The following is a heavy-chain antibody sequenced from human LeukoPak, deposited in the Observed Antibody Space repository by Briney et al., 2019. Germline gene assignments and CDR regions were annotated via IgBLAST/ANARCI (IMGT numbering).Heavy chain of an antibody. CDR1: VYTFIHSG. Sequence: ASVTVSLKTSVYTFIHSGVNWVRQPPAQGLEWMGWITPYNGNTNNEQKFQGRVTMTTDTSTTTAYMELRSLTSDDTAVYYCAWGRGMYSGTSLDYWGQGTLVTVSS. V-gene: IGHV1-18*01. CDR3: AWGRGMYSGTSLDY. CDR2: ITPYNGNT. J-gene: IGHJ4*02. D-gene: IGHD1-26*01.